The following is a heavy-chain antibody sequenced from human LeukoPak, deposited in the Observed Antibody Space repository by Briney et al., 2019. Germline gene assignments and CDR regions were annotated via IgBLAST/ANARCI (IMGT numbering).Heavy chain of an antibody. Sequence: SETLSLNCTVSGGSISSGGYYWSWIRQHPGKGLERIGYIYYSGSTCYNPSPKSRVTISVDTSKNQFSLKLSSVTAADTAVYYCARVKYSSGWYLGYYFDYWGQGTLVTVSS. J-gene: IGHJ4*02. CDR2: IYYSGST. CDR1: GGSISSGGYY. V-gene: IGHV4-31*03. D-gene: IGHD6-19*01. CDR3: ARVKYSSGWYLGYYFDY.